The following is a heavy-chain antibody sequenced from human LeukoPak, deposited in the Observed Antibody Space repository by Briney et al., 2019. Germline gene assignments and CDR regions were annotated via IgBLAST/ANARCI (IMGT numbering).Heavy chain of an antibody. J-gene: IGHJ6*02. Sequence: SETLSLTCIVSDDSMRSSSHYWGWIRQPPGKGLEWIGSIYCSGSAYYKLSLKSRITISADRSKSQFSLRLSSVTASDTAVYFCARGATVATYYAMDVWGQGTTVTVSS. CDR2: IYCSGSA. CDR1: DDSMRSSSHY. CDR3: ARGATVATYYAMDV. D-gene: IGHD5-12*01. V-gene: IGHV4-39*01.